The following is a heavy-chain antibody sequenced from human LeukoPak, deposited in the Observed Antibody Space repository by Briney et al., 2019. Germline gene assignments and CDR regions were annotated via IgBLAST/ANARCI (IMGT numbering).Heavy chain of an antibody. CDR2: IKQDGSER. J-gene: IGHJ4*02. CDR1: GLTFSTNW. Sequence: PGGSLRLSCAPSGLTFSTNWMSWVRQAPGKGLEWVANIKQDGSERYYVDSVKGRFTISRDNAKNSLYLQMNSLRAEDTAVYYCAGVPGDESRSVYWGQGTLVTVSS. V-gene: IGHV3-7*04. CDR3: AGVPGDESRSVY. D-gene: IGHD7-27*01.